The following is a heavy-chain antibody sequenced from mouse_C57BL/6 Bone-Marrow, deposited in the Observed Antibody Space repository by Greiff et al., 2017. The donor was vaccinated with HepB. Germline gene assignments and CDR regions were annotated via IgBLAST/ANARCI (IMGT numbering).Heavy chain of an antibody. Sequence: EVKVVESGEGLVKPGGSLKLSCAASGFTFSSYAMSWVRQTPEKRLEWVAYISSGGDYIYYADTVKGRFTISRDNARNTLYLQMSSLKTEDTAMYYCTRGDYGPDYWGQGTTLTVSS. D-gene: IGHD1-1*01. CDR1: GFTFSSYA. J-gene: IGHJ2*01. CDR2: ISSGGDYI. V-gene: IGHV5-9-1*02. CDR3: TRGDYGPDY.